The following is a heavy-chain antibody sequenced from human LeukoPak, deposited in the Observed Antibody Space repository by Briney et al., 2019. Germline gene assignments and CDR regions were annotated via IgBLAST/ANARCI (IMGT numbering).Heavy chain of an antibody. CDR2: ISYNGRSI. CDR3: ARDGRWINYYDGSSPV. V-gene: IGHV3-48*03. J-gene: IGHJ4*02. CDR1: GFIFSTFE. D-gene: IGHD3-22*01. Sequence: GGSLRLSCAASGFIFSTFEMNWVRPAPGKGLEWLLYISYNGRSIYYADSVKGRFTISRDNAKNSLYLQMNSLRVEDTAVYYCARDGRWINYYDGSSPVWGQGTLVTVSS.